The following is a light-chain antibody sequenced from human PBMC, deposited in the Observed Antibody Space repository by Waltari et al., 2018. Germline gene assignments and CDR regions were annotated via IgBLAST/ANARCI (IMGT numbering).Light chain of an antibody. CDR3: QQSYSTPLT. CDR1: QSISSY. Sequence: DIQMTQSPSSLSASVGDRVTITCRASQSISSYLNCYQQKPGKAPKLRIYAASSLQSGVPSRCSGSGSGTDFTLTISSLQPEDFATYYCQQSYSTPLTFGGGTKVRSN. CDR2: AAS. V-gene: IGKV1-39*01. J-gene: IGKJ4*01.